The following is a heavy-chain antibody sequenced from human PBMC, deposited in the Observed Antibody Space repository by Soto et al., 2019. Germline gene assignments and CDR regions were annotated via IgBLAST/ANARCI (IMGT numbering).Heavy chain of an antibody. CDR3: ARGPTVRGDISGMAV. V-gene: IGHV4-4*07. CDR1: GGSISSYY. CDR2: IYPSGST. D-gene: IGHD3-10*01. J-gene: IGHJ6*02. Sequence: PSETLSLTCTVSGGSISSYYWSWILQPAGKRLEWIGRIYPSGSTNYNPSLQSRVTMSIGTSKNQFSLELTAVTAADTAVYYCARGPTVRGDISGMAVWGQGTTVTVSS.